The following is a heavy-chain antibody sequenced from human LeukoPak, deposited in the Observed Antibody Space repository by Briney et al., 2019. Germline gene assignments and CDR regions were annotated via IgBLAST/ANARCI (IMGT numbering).Heavy chain of an antibody. Sequence: PSETLSLTCTVSGGSTSSYYWSWIRQPPGKGLEWIGNVFYSGSTNYNPSLKSRVTISVDTSKNQFSLRLSSVTAADTAVYYCARHENAVPSSWGQGTLVTVSS. J-gene: IGHJ5*02. CDR3: ARHENAVPSS. CDR2: VFYSGST. V-gene: IGHV4-59*08. CDR1: GGSTSSYY. D-gene: IGHD2-2*01.